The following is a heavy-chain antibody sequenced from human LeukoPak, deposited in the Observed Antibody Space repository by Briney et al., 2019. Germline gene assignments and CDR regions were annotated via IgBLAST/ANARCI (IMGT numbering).Heavy chain of an antibody. CDR1: GYTLTELS. CDR2: FDPEDGET. Sequence: GASVTVSCKVSGYTLTELSMHWVRQAPGKGLEWMGGFDPEDGETIYAQKFQGRVTMTEDTSTDTAYMELSSLRSEDTAVYYCATDMYSSSWYNLDYWGQGTLVTVSS. CDR3: ATDMYSSSWYNLDY. J-gene: IGHJ4*02. D-gene: IGHD6-13*01. V-gene: IGHV1-24*01.